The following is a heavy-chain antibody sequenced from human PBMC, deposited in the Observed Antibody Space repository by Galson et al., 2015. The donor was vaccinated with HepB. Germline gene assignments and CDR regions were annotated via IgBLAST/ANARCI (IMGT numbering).Heavy chain of an antibody. CDR3: AKAGESAVVTPHYFDY. CDR1: GFTFSSYA. J-gene: IGHJ4*02. V-gene: IGHV3-23*01. CDR2: ISGSGGST. Sequence: SLRLSCAASGFTFSSYAMSWVRQAPGKGLEWVSAISGSGGSTYYADSVKGRFTISRDNSKNTLYLQMNSLRAEDTAVYYCAKAGESAVVTPHYFDYWGQGTLVTVSS. D-gene: IGHD4-23*01.